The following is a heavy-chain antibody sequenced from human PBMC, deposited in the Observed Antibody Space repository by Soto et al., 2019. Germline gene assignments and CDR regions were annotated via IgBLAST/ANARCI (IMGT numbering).Heavy chain of an antibody. D-gene: IGHD3-10*01. V-gene: IGHV4-30-2*01. Sequence: SETLSLTCAVSGGSISSGGYSWSWIRQPPGKGLEWIGYIYHSGSTYYNPSLKSRVTISVDRSKNQFSLKLSSVTAADTAVYYCARAAMVRGVTRNYYYGMDVWGQGTTVTVSS. CDR2: IYHSGST. CDR3: ARAAMVRGVTRNYYYGMDV. CDR1: GGSISSGGYS. J-gene: IGHJ6*02.